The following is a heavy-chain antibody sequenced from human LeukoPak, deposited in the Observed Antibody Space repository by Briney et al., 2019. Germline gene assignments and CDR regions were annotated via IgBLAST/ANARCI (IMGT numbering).Heavy chain of an antibody. CDR1: GYTFTSYG. CDR2: ISAYNGNT. D-gene: IGHD4-17*01. J-gene: IGHJ4*02. Sequence: ASVKVSCKASGYTFTSYGISWVRQAPGQGLEWMGWISAYNGNTNYAQKLQGRVTMTTDTSTSTAYMELRSLRSDDTAVYYCARDAMFDYGDYGVFDYWGQGTLVTVSS. CDR3: ARDAMFDYGDYGVFDY. V-gene: IGHV1-18*01.